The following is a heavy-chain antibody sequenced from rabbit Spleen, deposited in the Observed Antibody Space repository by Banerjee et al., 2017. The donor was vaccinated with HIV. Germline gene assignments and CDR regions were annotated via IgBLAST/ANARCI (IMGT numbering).Heavy chain of an antibody. CDR2: IDSGSSGFT. V-gene: IGHV1S45*01. J-gene: IGHJ6*01. Sequence: QEQLVESGGGLVQPEGSLTLTCKASGVSFSISSYMCWVRQAPGKGLEWIACIDSGSSGFTYSATWAKGRFICSKTSSTTVTLQMTRLTAADTATYFCARDTSSSFSSYGMDLWGQGTLVTVS. CDR3: ARDTSSSFSSYGMDL. D-gene: IGHD1-1*01. CDR1: GVSFSISSY.